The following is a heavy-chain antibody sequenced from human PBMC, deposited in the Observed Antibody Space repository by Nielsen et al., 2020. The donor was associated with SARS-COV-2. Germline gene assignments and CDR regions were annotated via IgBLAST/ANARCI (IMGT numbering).Heavy chain of an antibody. CDR3: ARDFAAAGTKVGY. Sequence: ASVKVSCKASGYTFTGYYMHWVRQAPGQGLEWMGWINPNSGGTNYAQKFQGRATMTRDTSISTAYMELSRLRSDDTAVYYCARDFAAAGTKVGYWGQGTLVTVSS. J-gene: IGHJ4*02. CDR1: GYTFTGYY. V-gene: IGHV1-2*02. D-gene: IGHD6-13*01. CDR2: INPNSGGT.